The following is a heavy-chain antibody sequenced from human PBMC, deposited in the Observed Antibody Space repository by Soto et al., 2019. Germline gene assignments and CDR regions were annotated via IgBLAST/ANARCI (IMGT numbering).Heavy chain of an antibody. V-gene: IGHV1-69*08. Sequence: CAGKVCCKAWGGTFNTYTFSWVRQVPGQGLEWMGSVLPILGSINYAPELQGRLSISADQSSTTGYMELSRLTSQDTATHHPWRIPRPSSRTAHPIASWG. CDR1: GGTFNTYT. D-gene: IGHD5-18*01. CDR3: WRIPRPSSRTAHPIAS. J-gene: IGHJ1*01. CDR2: VLPILGSI.